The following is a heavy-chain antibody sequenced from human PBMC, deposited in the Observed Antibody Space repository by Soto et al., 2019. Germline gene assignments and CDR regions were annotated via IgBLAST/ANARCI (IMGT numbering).Heavy chain of an antibody. CDR2: INHSGST. CDR1: GGSFSGYY. J-gene: IGHJ6*02. V-gene: IGHV4-34*01. CDR3: ARGYDDFWSYGMDV. D-gene: IGHD3-3*01. Sequence: SETLSLTCAAYGGSFSGYYWSWIRQPPGKGLEWIGEINHSGSTNYNPSLKSRVTISGDTSKNQFSLKLSTVTAADTAVYYCARGYDDFWSYGMDVWGQGTTVTVYS.